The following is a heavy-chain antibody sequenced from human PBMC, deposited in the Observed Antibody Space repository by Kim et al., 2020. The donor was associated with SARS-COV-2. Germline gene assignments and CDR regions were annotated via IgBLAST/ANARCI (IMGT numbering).Heavy chain of an antibody. J-gene: IGHJ4*02. CDR2: IYYGGST. CDR3: ARNYDSSGYYLKSYYFDY. V-gene: IGHV4-39*02. Sequence: SETLSLTCTVSGGSISSSSYYWGWIRQPPGKGLEWIGNIYYGGSTYYNPSLKSRVTISVDTSKNHFSLKLNSVTAADTAGYYCARNYDSSGYYLKSYYFDYWGQGTLVTVSS. D-gene: IGHD3-22*01. CDR1: GGSISSSSYY.